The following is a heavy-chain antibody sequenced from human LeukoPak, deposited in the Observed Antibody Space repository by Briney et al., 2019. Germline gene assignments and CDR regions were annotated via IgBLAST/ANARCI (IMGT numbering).Heavy chain of an antibody. CDR2: INHSGST. CDR3: ARVGYDYVWGSYRFDY. D-gene: IGHD3-16*02. CDR1: GGPFSGYY. V-gene: IGHV4-34*01. J-gene: IGHJ4*02. Sequence: SETLSLTCAVYGGPFSGYYWSWIRQPPGKGLEWIGEINHSGSTNYNPSLKSRVTISVDTSKNQFSLKLSSVTAADTAVYYCARVGYDYVWGSYRFDYWGQGTLVTVSS.